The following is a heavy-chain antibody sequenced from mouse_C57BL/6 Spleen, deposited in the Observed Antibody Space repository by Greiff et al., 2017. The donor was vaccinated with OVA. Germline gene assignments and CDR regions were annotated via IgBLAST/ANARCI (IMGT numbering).Heavy chain of an antibody. V-gene: IGHV1-64*01. CDR1: GYTFTSYW. J-gene: IGHJ2*01. CDR2: IHPNSGST. Sequence: QVQLQQPGAELVKPGASVKLSCKASGYTFTSYWMHWVKQRPGQGLEWIGMIHPNSGSTNYNEKFKSKATLTVDKSSSAAYMQLSSLASEDSAVYYGARYRPEGDVDYWGQGTTLTVSS. CDR3: ARYRPEGDVDY.